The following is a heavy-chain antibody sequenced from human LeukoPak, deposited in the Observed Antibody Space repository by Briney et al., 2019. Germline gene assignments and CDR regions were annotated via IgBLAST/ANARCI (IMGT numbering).Heavy chain of an antibody. CDR2: ISAYNGNT. V-gene: IGHV1-18*01. Sequence: GASVKVSCKASGYTFTSYGISWVRQAPGQGLEWMGWISAYNGNTNYAQKLQGRVTMTTDTSTSTAYMELRSLRSDDTAVYYCAREGGGTVVMALSYYYYYGMDVWGQGTTVTVSS. CDR3: AREGGGTVVMALSYYYYYGMDV. J-gene: IGHJ6*02. CDR1: GYTFTSYG. D-gene: IGHD4-23*01.